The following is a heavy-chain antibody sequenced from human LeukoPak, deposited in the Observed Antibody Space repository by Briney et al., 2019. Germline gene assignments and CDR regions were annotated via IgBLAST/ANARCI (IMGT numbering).Heavy chain of an antibody. CDR3: ARDLMVDPAFDI. J-gene: IGHJ3*02. Sequence: SETLSLTCTVSGGSISSYYWSWIRLPPRKGLEWIGYIYYSGSTNYNPSLKSRVTISVDTSKNQFSLKLSSVTAADTAVYYCARDLMVDPAFDIWGQGTMVTVSS. CDR1: GGSISSYY. D-gene: IGHD2-8*02. CDR2: IYYSGST. V-gene: IGHV4-59*01.